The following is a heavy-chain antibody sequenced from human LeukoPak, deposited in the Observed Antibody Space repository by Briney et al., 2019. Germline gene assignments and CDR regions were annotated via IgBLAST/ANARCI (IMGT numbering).Heavy chain of an antibody. CDR1: GGSISSSNW. V-gene: IGHV4-4*02. J-gene: IGHJ4*02. Sequence: SETLSLTCAVSGGSISSSNWWSWVRQPPGKGLEWIGEIYHSGSTNYNPSLKSRVTISVDKSKNQFSLKLSSVTAADTAMYYCARHLRLAGAGAEFDYWGQGILVTVSS. D-gene: IGHD6-13*01. CDR2: IYHSGST. CDR3: ARHLRLAGAGAEFDY.